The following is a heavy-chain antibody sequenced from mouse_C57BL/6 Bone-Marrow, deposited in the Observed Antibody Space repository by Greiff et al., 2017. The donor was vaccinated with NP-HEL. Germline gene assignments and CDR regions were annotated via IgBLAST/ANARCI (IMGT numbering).Heavy chain of an antibody. D-gene: IGHD1-1*01. CDR2: IDPANGST. J-gene: IGHJ3*01. CDR3: ARGYSGSTAGIAY. CDR1: GFNFTNSY. Sequence: VQLKQSGAELVRPGASVKLSCTASGFNFTNSYMHWVKQRPEQGLEWIGRIDPANGSTKYAAKFKGKATITADTSSNTAYMKLSSLTSEDAAVYYCARGYSGSTAGIAYWDRGTLITVTA. V-gene: IGHV14-3*01.